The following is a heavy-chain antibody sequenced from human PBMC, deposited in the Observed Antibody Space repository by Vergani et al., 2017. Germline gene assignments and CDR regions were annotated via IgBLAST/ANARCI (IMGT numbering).Heavy chain of an antibody. D-gene: IGHD4-17*01. J-gene: IGHJ6*02. CDR1: GFTFSNAW. Sequence: EVQLVESGGGLVKPGGSLRLSCAASGFTFSNAWMSWVRQAPGKGLEWVGRIKSKTDGGTTDYAAPVKGRFTIARDDSKKTLYLKVNSLKTEDTDVYYCITHGDYVDYYYGMDVWGQGTTVTVSS. CDR3: ITHGDYVDYYYGMDV. V-gene: IGHV3-15*01. CDR2: IKSKTDGGTT.